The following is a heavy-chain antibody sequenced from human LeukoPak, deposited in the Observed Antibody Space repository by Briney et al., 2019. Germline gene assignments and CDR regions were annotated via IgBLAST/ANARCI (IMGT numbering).Heavy chain of an antibody. CDR1: GFTFGDYV. CDR2: IRSKAYGGTT. J-gene: IGHJ6*03. D-gene: IGHD2-2*01. CDR3: TTEVYCSSTSCRYYYYYMDI. Sequence: GGSLRLSCTASGFTFGDYVMSWVRQAPGKGLEWVGFIRSKAYGGTTKNAASVKGRFTISRDDSKNTLYLQMNSLKTEDTAVYYCTTEVYCSSTSCRYYYYYMDIWGKGTTVTVSS. V-gene: IGHV3-49*04.